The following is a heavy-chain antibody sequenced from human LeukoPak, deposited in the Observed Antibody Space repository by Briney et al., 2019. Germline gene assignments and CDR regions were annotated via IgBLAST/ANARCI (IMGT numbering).Heavy chain of an antibody. Sequence: SGTLSLTCTVSGGSISSYYWSWIRQPPGKGLEWIGYIYYSGSTNYNPSLKSRVTISVDTSKNQFSLKPSSVTAADTAVYYCARVHPSSPGLDYFDYWGQGTLVTVSS. CDR1: GGSISSYY. D-gene: IGHD3-10*01. J-gene: IGHJ4*02. CDR3: ARVHPSSPGLDYFDY. V-gene: IGHV4-59*01. CDR2: IYYSGST.